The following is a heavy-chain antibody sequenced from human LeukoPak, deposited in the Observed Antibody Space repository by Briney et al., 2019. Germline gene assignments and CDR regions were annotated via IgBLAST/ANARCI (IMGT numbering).Heavy chain of an antibody. Sequence: SGTLSLTCTVSGGSISSYYWSWIRQPPGKGLEWIGYIYYSGSTNYNPSLKSRVTISVDTSKNQFSLKLSSVTAADTAVYYCARHGRGHYDILTGYGFGAFDIWGQGTMVTVSS. D-gene: IGHD3-9*01. V-gene: IGHV4-59*08. CDR2: IYYSGST. CDR1: GGSISSYY. J-gene: IGHJ3*02. CDR3: ARHGRGHYDILTGYGFGAFDI.